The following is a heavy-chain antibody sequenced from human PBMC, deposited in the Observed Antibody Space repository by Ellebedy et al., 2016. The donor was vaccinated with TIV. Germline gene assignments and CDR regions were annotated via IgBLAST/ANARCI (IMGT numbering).Heavy chain of an antibody. CDR2: ISWNSGSI. J-gene: IGHJ4*02. CDR1: GFTFSSYA. CDR3: AKPVVRGVIIPGDC. Sequence: GGSLRLSCAASGFTFSSYAMSWVRQAPGKGLEWVSGISWNSGSIGYADSVKGRFTISRDNAKNSLYLQMNSLRVEDTAVYYCAKPVVRGVIIPGDCWGQGTLVTVSS. V-gene: IGHV3-23*01. D-gene: IGHD3-10*01.